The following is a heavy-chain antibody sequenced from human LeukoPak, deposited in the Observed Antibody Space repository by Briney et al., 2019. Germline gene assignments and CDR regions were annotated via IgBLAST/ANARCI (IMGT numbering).Heavy chain of an antibody. Sequence: GSLRLSCAVSGFTFSNYAMSWVRQAPGKGREWVSVISGSGGRTNYADSVQGRCTISRDNSKNTLYLQMNSLRAEDTAIYYCAKDPNGDYIGTFDIWGQGTMVIVS. CDR3: AKDPNGDYIGTFDI. CDR2: ISGSGGRT. J-gene: IGHJ3*02. V-gene: IGHV3-23*01. CDR1: GFTFSNYA. D-gene: IGHD4-17*01.